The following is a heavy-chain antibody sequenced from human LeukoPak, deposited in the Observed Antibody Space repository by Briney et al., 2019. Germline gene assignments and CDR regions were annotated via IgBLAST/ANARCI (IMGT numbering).Heavy chain of an antibody. CDR1: GLTFSNFG. Sequence: GGSLRLSCVASGLTFSNFGMHWVRQAPGKGLEWVTFISYDGSTTYYAESVKGRFTISRDNFKNTLYLQMSSLKAEDTAVYYCARGPGGQQLRAFDIWGQGTMVTVSS. J-gene: IGHJ3*02. D-gene: IGHD6-13*01. V-gene: IGHV3-30*02. CDR2: ISYDGSTT. CDR3: ARGPGGQQLRAFDI.